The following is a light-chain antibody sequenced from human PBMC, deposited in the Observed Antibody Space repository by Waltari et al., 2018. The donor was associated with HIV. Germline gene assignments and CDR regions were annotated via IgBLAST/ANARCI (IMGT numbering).Light chain of an antibody. CDR3: QAWDSSAMV. CDR1: EVGNRY. J-gene: IGLJ2*01. Sequence: YELTQPPTVSVSGGQGATIPCPGHEVGNRYVCWYQQKPCQSPILVIYWDSKRPSGIPERFSGSNSGGTATLTISGTQAMDEADYYCQAWDSSAMVFGGGTKLTVL. V-gene: IGLV3-1*01. CDR2: WDS.